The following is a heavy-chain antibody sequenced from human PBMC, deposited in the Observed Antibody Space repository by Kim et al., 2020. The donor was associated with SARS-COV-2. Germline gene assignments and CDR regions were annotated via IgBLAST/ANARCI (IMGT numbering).Heavy chain of an antibody. CDR2: ISGSGGST. V-gene: IGHV3-23*01. Sequence: GGSLRLSCAASGFTFSSYAMSWVRQAPGKGLEWVSAISGSGGSTYYADSVKGRFTISRDNSKNTLYLQMNSLRAEDTAVYYCAKPSWQARVFGMDVWGQGTTVTVSS. J-gene: IGHJ6*02. CDR1: GFTFSSYA. CDR3: AKPSWQARVFGMDV.